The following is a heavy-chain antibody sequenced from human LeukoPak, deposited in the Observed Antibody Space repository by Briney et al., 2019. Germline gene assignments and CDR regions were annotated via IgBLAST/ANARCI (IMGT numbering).Heavy chain of an antibody. J-gene: IGHJ4*02. CDR1: GGSISSSNW. Sequence: SGTLSLTCAVSGGSISSSNWWSWVRQPPGKGLEWIGEIYHSGSTNCNPSLKSRVTISVDTSKNQFSLKLSSVTAADTAVYYCAREGRGITMVRGIPRWGQGTLVTVSS. D-gene: IGHD3-10*01. CDR2: IYHSGST. CDR3: AREGRGITMVRGIPR. V-gene: IGHV4-4*02.